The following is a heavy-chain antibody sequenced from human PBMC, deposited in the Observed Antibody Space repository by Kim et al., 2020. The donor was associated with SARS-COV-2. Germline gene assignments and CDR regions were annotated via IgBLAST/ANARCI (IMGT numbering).Heavy chain of an antibody. J-gene: IGHJ3*02. CDR2: IYPGDSDT. V-gene: IGHV5-51*01. Sequence: GESLKISCKGSGYSFSTYWIAWVRQMPGKGLEWMGMIYPGDSDTKYSPSFQGQVTISADKSINTAYLQWSSLKASDSGMYYCFCPPPPRHIKAYGVTDAFDTWGQGTVVAVSS. CDR1: GYSFSTYW. D-gene: IGHD3-10*01. CDR3: FCPPPPRHIKAYGVTDAFDT.